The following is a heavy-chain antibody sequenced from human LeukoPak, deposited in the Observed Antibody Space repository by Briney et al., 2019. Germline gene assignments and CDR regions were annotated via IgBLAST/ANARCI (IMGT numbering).Heavy chain of an antibody. CDR3: ASDVAAAGTIA. CDR1: GGSFSGYY. Sequence: SETLSLTCAVYGGSFSGYYWSWIRQPPGKGLEWIGEINHSGSTNYNPSLKSRVTISVDTSKNQFSLKLSSVTAADTAVYYCASDVAAAGTIAWGQGTLVTVSS. CDR2: INHSGST. V-gene: IGHV4-34*01. J-gene: IGHJ4*02. D-gene: IGHD6-13*01.